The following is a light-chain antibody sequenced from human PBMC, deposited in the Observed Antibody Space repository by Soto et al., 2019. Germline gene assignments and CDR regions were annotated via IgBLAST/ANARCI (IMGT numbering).Light chain of an antibody. CDR1: QSISSNF. CDR2: SAS. V-gene: IGKV3-20*01. Sequence: VLTQSPGTLSLSPGERGTLSCRASQSISSNFLAWYQQKPGLAPRLLIFSASKRAPGIPDRFSGSASGTDSFSVSGSGTDFTLTISRLEPEDFAVYYCHHYGSSLPDTFGQGTKLEIK. CDR3: HHYGSSLPDT. J-gene: IGKJ2*01.